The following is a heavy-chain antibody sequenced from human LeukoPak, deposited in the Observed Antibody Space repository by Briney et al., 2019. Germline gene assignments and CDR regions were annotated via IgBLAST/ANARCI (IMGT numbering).Heavy chain of an antibody. D-gene: IGHD5-12*01. CDR1: GCTVSSNH. J-gene: IGHJ4*02. CDR2: IYSGGST. V-gene: IGHV3-66*01. CDR3: ARGGGYSGYGLDY. Sequence: GGSLRLSCAASGCTVSSNHMSWVRQAPGKGLEWVSVIYSGGSTYYADSVKGRFTISRDNSKNTLYLQMNSLRAEDTAVYYCARGGGYSGYGLDYWGQGTLVTVSS.